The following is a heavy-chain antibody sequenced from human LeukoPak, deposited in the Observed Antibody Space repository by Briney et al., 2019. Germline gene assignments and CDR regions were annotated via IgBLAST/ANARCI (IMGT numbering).Heavy chain of an antibody. CDR1: GGSFSGYY. J-gene: IGHJ1*01. CDR2: INHSGST. Sequence: PSETLSLTCAVYGGSFSGYYWSWIRQPPGKGLEWIGEINHSGSTNYNPSLKSRVTISVDTSKNQFSLKLSSVTAADTAVYYCARNSGSYFREYFQRWGQGTLVTVSS. D-gene: IGHD1-26*01. CDR3: ARNSGSYFREYFQR. V-gene: IGHV4-34*01.